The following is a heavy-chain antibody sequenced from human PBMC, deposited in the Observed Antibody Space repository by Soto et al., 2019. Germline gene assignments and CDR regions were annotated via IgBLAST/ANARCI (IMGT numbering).Heavy chain of an antibody. D-gene: IGHD2-2*01. CDR3: ARGERDQLSSAYYYYGMDV. CDR1: GYTFTSYY. Sequence: ASVKVSCKASGYTFTSYYMHSVRQAPGQGLEWMGIINPSGGSTSYAQKFQGRVTMTRDTSTSTVYMELSSLRSEDTAVYYCARGERDQLSSAYYYYGMDVWGQGTTVTVS. V-gene: IGHV1-46*01. J-gene: IGHJ6*02. CDR2: INPSGGST.